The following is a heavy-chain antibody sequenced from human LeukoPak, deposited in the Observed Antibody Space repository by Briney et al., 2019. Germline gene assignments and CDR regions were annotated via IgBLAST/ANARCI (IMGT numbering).Heavy chain of an antibody. Sequence: ASVKVSCKASGYTFTGYYMHWVRQAPGQGLEWMGRINPNSGGTNYAQKFQGRVTMTRDTSISTAYMELSRLRSDDTAVYYCARKGLGSGSYFHSDYWGQGTLVTVSS. D-gene: IGHD3-10*01. J-gene: IGHJ4*02. CDR2: INPNSGGT. CDR1: GYTFTGYY. CDR3: ARKGLGSGSYFHSDY. V-gene: IGHV1-2*06.